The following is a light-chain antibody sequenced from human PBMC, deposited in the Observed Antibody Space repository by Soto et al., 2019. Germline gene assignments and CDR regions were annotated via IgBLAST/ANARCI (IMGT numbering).Light chain of an antibody. CDR2: EVS. V-gene: IGLV2-14*01. CDR1: RSDVGGYNY. CDR3: SSYTSSTTQV. Sequence: QSVLTQPASVSGSPGQSITISCTGTRSDVGGYNYVSWYQQHPGKAPKLIIFEVSNRPSGVSNRFSGSKSGNTASLTISGLQGDDEADYHCSSYTSSTTQVVGTGTKSPS. J-gene: IGLJ1*01.